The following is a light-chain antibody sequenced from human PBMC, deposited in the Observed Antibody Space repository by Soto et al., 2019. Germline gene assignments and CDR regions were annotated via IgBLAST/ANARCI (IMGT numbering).Light chain of an antibody. CDR2: DAS. CDR3: QQRSNWPWT. Sequence: EIVLTQSPATLSFSPGERATLSCRASQSVSSYLAWYQQKPGQAPRLLIYDASNRATGIPARFSGSGSGTDCTLTISSLEPEDFAVYYCQQRSNWPWTLGQGTKVDIK. J-gene: IGKJ1*01. CDR1: QSVSSY. V-gene: IGKV3-11*01.